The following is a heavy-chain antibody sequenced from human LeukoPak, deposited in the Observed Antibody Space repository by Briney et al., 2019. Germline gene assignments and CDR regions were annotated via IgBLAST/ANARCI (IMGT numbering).Heavy chain of an antibody. CDR2: ISYDGSNK. Sequence: GRSLRLSCAASGFTFSSYAMHWVRQAPGKGLEWVAVISYDGSNKYYADSVKGRFTISRDNSKNTLYLQMNSLRAEDTAVYYCARDGGDIVVVPAADYHYYGMDVWGKGTTVTVSS. D-gene: IGHD2-2*01. J-gene: IGHJ6*04. CDR1: GFTFSSYA. V-gene: IGHV3-30*04. CDR3: ARDGGDIVVVPAADYHYYGMDV.